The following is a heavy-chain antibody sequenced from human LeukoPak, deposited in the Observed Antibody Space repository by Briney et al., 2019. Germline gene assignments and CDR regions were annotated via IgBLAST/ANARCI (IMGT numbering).Heavy chain of an antibody. CDR2: IKQDGSEK. CDR1: GFTLSNYW. CDR3: ARDSRIHYYDSSGYFLFDI. V-gene: IGHV3-7*01. Sequence: PGGSLRLSCAASGFTLSNYWMSWVRQAPGKGLEWVANIKQDGSEKYYVDSVKGRFTISRDNAKNSLYLQMNSLRAEDTAVYYCARDSRIHYYDSSGYFLFDIWGQGTMVTVSS. J-gene: IGHJ3*02. D-gene: IGHD3-22*01.